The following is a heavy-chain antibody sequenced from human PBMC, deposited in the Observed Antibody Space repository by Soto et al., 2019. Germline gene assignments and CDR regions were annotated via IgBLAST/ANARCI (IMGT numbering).Heavy chain of an antibody. Sequence: GASVKVSCKASGYTFTTYGISWVRQAPGQGLEWMAWISAYSGNTHYAQKLQGRVTMTTDTSTNTAYMELRSLRSDDTAVYYCARDLHLVVVTAIPAGYYYGMDVWGQGTTVTVSS. CDR3: ARDLHLVVVTAIPAGYYYGMDV. J-gene: IGHJ6*02. CDR2: ISAYSGNT. D-gene: IGHD2-21*02. V-gene: IGHV1-18*01. CDR1: GYTFTTYG.